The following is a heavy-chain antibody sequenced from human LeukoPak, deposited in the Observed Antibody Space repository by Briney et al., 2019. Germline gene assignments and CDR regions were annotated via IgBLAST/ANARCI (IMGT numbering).Heavy chain of an antibody. V-gene: IGHV4-30-2*01. Sequence: PSQTRSLTCAVSGGSISSGGYSWSWIRQPPGQGLEWIGYIYRSGSTYYNPSLKSRVTISVDRSKNQFSLKLSSVTAADTAVYYCAGAPTSGVATSFDYWGQGTLVTVSS. D-gene: IGHD5-12*01. J-gene: IGHJ4*02. CDR3: AGAPTSGVATSFDY. CDR1: GGSISSGGYS. CDR2: IYRSGST.